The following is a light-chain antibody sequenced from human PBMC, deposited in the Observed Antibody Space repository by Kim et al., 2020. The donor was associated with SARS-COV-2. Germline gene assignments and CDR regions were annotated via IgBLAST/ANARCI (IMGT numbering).Light chain of an antibody. Sequence: SPGGSATLSCRASRSVSTYLAWYQQKPGQPPRLLIYDASNRATGIPARFSGSGSGTDFTLTISRLEPEDSAVYYCQQRRNWPRITFGQGTRLEIK. CDR3: QQRRNWPRIT. V-gene: IGKV3-11*01. J-gene: IGKJ5*01. CDR2: DAS. CDR1: RSVSTY.